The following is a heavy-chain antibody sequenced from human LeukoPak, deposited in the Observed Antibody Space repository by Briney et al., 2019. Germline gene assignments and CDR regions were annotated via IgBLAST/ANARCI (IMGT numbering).Heavy chain of an antibody. CDR1: GFTVSNNY. D-gene: IGHD1-26*01. CDR3: AKDLLEWELLGGGDY. V-gene: IGHV3-66*01. CDR2: IHRDETT. J-gene: IGHJ4*02. Sequence: PGGSLRLSCAASGFTVSNNYMNWVRQAPGKGLEWVSAIHRDETTHYADSVKGRFTISRDNSKNTFFLQMTDLRAEDTAVYYCAKDLLEWELLGGGDYWGQGTLGTVSS.